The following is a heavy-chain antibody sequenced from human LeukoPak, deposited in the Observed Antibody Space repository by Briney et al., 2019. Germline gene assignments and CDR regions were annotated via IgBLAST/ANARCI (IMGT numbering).Heavy chain of an antibody. Sequence: GGSLRLSCAASGFTFSTNAMSWVRQAPGKGLEWVSAISGSGLNTYYPDSVRSRFTISRDNSKNTLYLQMNSLRAEDTAVYYCAKDRSGSYYGTFDYWGQGTLVTVSS. V-gene: IGHV3-23*01. CDR3: AKDRSGSYYGTFDY. J-gene: IGHJ4*02. CDR1: GFTFSTNA. D-gene: IGHD1-26*01. CDR2: ISGSGLNT.